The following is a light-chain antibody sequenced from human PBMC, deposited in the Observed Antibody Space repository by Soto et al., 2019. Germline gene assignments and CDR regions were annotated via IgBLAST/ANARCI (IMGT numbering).Light chain of an antibody. CDR1: QNVRSF. V-gene: IGKV3-11*01. J-gene: IGKJ4*01. CDR3: QQRSNWLT. CDR2: DAS. Sequence: EIVLTQSPATLSLSPGERATLSCRASQNVRSFLAWYQQKPGQPPRLLIYDASNRATGIPARFSGSGSGTDFTLTISSLEPEDFAIYYCQQRSNWLTFGGGTKVDIK.